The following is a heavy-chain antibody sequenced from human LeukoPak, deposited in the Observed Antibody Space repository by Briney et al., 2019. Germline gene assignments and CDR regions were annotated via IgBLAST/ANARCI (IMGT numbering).Heavy chain of an antibody. CDR3: AREDFFTPHS. Sequence: KPGGSLRLSCAASGFLFSAYYMTWIRQAPGKGLEWVSSIGFSSIGYSSDHLKYADSLKGRFTISRDNAKNSLFLQMDSLRAEDTAVYFCAREDFFTPHSWGQGTLVTVSS. V-gene: IGHV3-11*05. CDR2: IGFSSIGYSSDHL. D-gene: IGHD3/OR15-3a*01. J-gene: IGHJ4*02. CDR1: GFLFSAYY.